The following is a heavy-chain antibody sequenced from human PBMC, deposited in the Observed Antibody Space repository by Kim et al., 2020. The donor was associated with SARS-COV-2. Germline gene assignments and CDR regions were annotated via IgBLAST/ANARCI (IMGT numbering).Heavy chain of an antibody. Sequence: GGSLRLSCAASGFTFSSYGMHWVRQAPGKGLEWVAVIWYDGSNKYYADSVKGRFTISRDNSKNTLYLQMNSLRAEDTAVYYCARERGITGIGFGMDVWGQGTTVTVSS. CDR2: IWYDGSNK. D-gene: IGHD1-20*01. J-gene: IGHJ6*02. CDR3: ARERGITGIGFGMDV. V-gene: IGHV3-33*01. CDR1: GFTFSSYG.